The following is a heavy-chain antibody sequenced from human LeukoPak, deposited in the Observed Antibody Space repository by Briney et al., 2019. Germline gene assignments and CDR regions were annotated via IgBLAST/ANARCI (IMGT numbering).Heavy chain of an antibody. CDR3: ARCFSTSWYCYFDF. CDR1: GYTFTSDY. D-gene: IGHD6-13*01. CDR2: MNPNSGNT. V-gene: IGHV1-8*01. J-gene: IGHJ4*02. Sequence: ASVKVSCKASGYTFTSDYINWVRRATGQGLEWMGWMNPNSGNTGYAQKFQGRVTMTRNTSISTAYMELSSLRSEDTAVYYCARCFSTSWYCYFDFWGQGTLVTVSS.